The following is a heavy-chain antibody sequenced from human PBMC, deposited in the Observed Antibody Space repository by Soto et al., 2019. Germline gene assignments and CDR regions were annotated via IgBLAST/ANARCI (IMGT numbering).Heavy chain of an antibody. CDR1: GFTFDAYA. V-gene: IGHV3-9*01. D-gene: IGHD6-6*01. CDR2: ISWNGGNI. Sequence: EVQLVESGGGLVQPGRSLRLSCAASGFTFDAYAMHRVRQAPGKGLEWVSGISWNGGNIGYADSVKGRFTISRDNAQNSLFLQMNSLRADDTVLYFSAKDIYSSSSGQDYWGQGTPVNVSS. CDR3: AKDIYSSSSGQDY. J-gene: IGHJ4*02.